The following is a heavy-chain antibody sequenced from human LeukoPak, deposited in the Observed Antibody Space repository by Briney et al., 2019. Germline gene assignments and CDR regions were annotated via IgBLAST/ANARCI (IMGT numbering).Heavy chain of an antibody. CDR3: AKRGGLSSSSGWYYFDY. V-gene: IGHV3-23*01. J-gene: IGHJ4*02. CDR1: VVTFSAYG. CDR2: ITGSGGST. Sequence: PGGSLRLSCAPSVVTFSAYGMSWVRQAPGKGLEWVSGITGSGGSTFYADSVKGRFTISRDNSKNTLYLQMNSLRAEDTAVYYCAKRGGLSSSSGWYYFDYWGQGTLVTVSS. D-gene: IGHD6-6*01.